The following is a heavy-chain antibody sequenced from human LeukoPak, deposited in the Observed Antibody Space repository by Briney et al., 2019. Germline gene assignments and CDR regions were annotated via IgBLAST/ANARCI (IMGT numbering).Heavy chain of an antibody. CDR3: ARDGATDEDYTMIVGGGWFDP. CDR2: ISYDGSNK. V-gene: IGHV3-30-3*01. CDR1: GFTFSSYA. J-gene: IGHJ5*02. Sequence: PGGSLRLSCAASGFTFSSYAMHWVRQAPGKGLEWVAVISYDGSNKYYADSVKGRFTISRDNSKNTLYLQMNSLRAEDTAVYYCARDGATDEDYTMIVGGGWFDPWGQGTLVTVSS. D-gene: IGHD3-22*01.